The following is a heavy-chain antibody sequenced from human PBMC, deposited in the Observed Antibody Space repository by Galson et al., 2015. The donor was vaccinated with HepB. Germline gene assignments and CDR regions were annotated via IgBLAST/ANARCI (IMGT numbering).Heavy chain of an antibody. CDR2: ISAYNGNT. CDR1: GYTFTSYG. Sequence: SCKASGYTFTSYGISWVRQAPGQGLEWMGWISAYNGNTNYAQKLQGRVTMTTDTSTSTAYMELRSLRSDDTAVYYCARVYDQTNWFDPWGQGTLVTVSS. V-gene: IGHV1-18*01. J-gene: IGHJ5*02. D-gene: IGHD2/OR15-2a*01. CDR3: ARVYDQTNWFDP.